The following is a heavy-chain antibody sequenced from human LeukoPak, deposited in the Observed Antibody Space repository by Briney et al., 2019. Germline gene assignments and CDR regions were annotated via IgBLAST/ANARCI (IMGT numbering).Heavy chain of an antibody. J-gene: IGHJ1*01. CDR3: AKAVAGTAEYFQH. V-gene: IGHV3-30-3*01. Sequence: GRSLRLSCAASGFTFNSYAIHWVRQAPGKGLEWVAVISYDGSNKYYADSVKGRFTISRDNSKNTLYLQMNGLRAEDTAVYYCAKAVAGTAEYFQHWGQGTLVTVSS. CDR2: ISYDGSNK. CDR1: GFTFNSYA. D-gene: IGHD6-19*01.